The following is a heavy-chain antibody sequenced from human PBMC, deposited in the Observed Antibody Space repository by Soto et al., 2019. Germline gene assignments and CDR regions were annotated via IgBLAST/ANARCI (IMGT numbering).Heavy chain of an antibody. Sequence: QVQLQESGPGLVKPSETLSLTCTVSGGSISSHYWSWIRQSPGKGMEWIGNIDYSGSTNYNPSLKSQVTISVETSKKQVSLKLRSVTGADTAGYYCASMQTYGYWYFDYWGQGTLVTVSS. V-gene: IGHV4-59*11. CDR1: GGSISSHY. CDR3: ASMQTYGYWYFDY. D-gene: IGHD5-18*01. CDR2: IDYSGST. J-gene: IGHJ4*02.